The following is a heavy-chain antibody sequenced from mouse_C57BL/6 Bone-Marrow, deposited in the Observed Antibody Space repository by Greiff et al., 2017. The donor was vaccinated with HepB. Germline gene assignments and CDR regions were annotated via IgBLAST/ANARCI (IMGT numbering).Heavy chain of an antibody. CDR1: GYTFTSYW. Sequence: VKLQQPGAELVMPGASVKLSCKASGYTFTSYWMHWVKQRPGQGLEWIGEIDPSDSYTNYNQKFKGKSTLTVAKSSSTAYMQLSSLTSEDSAVYYCARSGYSKPDCWGQGTTLTVSS. CDR3: ARSGYSKPDC. D-gene: IGHD2-5*01. V-gene: IGHV1-69*01. J-gene: IGHJ2*01. CDR2: IDPSDSYT.